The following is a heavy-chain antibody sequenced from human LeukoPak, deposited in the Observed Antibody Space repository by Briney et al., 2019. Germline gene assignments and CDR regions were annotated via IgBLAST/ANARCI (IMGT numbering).Heavy chain of an antibody. CDR2: IYYSGST. V-gene: IGHV4-59*01. Sequence: SETLSLTCTVSGGSISSYYWSWTRQPPGKGLEWIGYIYYSGSTNYNPSLKSRVTISVDTSKNQFSLKLSSVTAADTAVYYCARAPPPQIRYFDWLSNYGMDVWGQGTTVTVSS. D-gene: IGHD3-9*01. CDR3: ARAPPPQIRYFDWLSNYGMDV. J-gene: IGHJ6*02. CDR1: GGSISSYY.